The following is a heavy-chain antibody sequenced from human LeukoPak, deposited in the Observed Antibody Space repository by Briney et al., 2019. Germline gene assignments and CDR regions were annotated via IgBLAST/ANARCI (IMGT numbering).Heavy chain of an antibody. CDR3: VKGSYRGYEFDY. D-gene: IGHD5-12*01. CDR2: INESGGVT. V-gene: IGHV3-23*01. Sequence: GGSLRLSCTASGFTFSDYAMSWVRQAPGKGLEWVAGINESGGVTYYADSVKGRFIISRDKSKSTLYLQMNSLRAEDTAVYYCVKGSYRGYEFDYWGQGTLVTVSS. J-gene: IGHJ4*02. CDR1: GFTFSDYA.